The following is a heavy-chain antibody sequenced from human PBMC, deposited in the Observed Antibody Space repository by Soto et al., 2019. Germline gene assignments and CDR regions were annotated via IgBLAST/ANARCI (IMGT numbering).Heavy chain of an antibody. V-gene: IGHV4-38-2*01. CDR1: GYPISSGYY. J-gene: IGHJ4*02. CDR3: ARWSGYVPGGY. CDR2: IHHSGST. D-gene: IGHD5-12*01. Sequence: SETLSLTCAVSGYPISSGYYWGWIRQPPGKGLEWIGIIHHSGSTYYNPSLRSRITISVDTSKNQFSLKMPSVTAADTAVYYCARWSGYVPGGYWGQGILVTVSS.